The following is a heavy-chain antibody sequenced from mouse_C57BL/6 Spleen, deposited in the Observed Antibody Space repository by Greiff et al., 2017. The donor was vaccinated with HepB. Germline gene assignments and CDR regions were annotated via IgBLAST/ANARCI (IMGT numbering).Heavy chain of an antibody. D-gene: IGHD1-1*01. CDR2: INPNNGGT. J-gene: IGHJ4*01. V-gene: IGHV1-22*01. CDR1: GYTFTDYN. Sequence: VQLKESGPELVKPGASVKMSCKASGYTFTDYNMHWVKQSHGKSLEWIGYINPNNGGTSYNQKFKGKAILTVNKSSSTAYMELRSLTSEDSAVYYCARLLPCSSYVDAMDYWGQGTSVTVSS. CDR3: ARLLPCSSYVDAMDY.